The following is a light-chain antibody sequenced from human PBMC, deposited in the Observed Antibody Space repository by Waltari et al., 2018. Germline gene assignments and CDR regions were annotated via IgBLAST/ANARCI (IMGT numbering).Light chain of an antibody. CDR1: QSVSSN. Sequence: EIVMTQSPATLSVSPGERATLSCRASQSVSSNLAWYQQKPGPAPRLLSYGASTRATGIPARFSGSGSRTEFTLTISSLQSEDSAVYYCQQNNNWPPLTFGQGTKLEIK. CDR3: QQNNNWPPLT. J-gene: IGKJ2*01. V-gene: IGKV3-15*01. CDR2: GAS.